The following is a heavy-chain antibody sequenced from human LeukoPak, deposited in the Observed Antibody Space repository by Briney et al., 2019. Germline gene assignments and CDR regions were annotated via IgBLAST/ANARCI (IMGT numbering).Heavy chain of an antibody. CDR3: AESTYYYDSSGYGSLDY. Sequence: GGSLRLSCAASGFTFSSYSMNWVRQAPGKGLEWVSYISSSGSTIYYADSVKGRFTISRDNAKNSLYLQMNSLRAEDTAVYYCAESTYYYDSSGYGSLDYWGQGTLVTVSS. CDR1: GFTFSSYS. CDR2: ISSSGSTI. D-gene: IGHD3-22*01. J-gene: IGHJ4*02. V-gene: IGHV3-48*01.